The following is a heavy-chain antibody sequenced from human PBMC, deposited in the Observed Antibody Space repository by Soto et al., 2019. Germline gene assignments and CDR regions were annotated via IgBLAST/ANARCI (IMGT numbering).Heavy chain of an antibody. D-gene: IGHD6-19*01. V-gene: IGHV6-1*01. CDR3: ARDWKIAVAGTGYYGMDV. CDR2: TYYRSKWYN. J-gene: IGHJ6*02. CDR1: GDSVSSNSAA. Sequence: SQTLSLTCAISGDSVSSNSAAWNWIRQSPSKGLDWLGRTYYRSKWYNDYAASAKSRITINPDTSKNQFSLRLNSATPEDTAVYYCARDWKIAVAGTGYYGMDVWGQGTTVTVSS.